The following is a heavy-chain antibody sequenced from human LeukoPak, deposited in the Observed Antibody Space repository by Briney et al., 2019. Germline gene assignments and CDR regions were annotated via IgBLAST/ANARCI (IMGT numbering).Heavy chain of an antibody. CDR3: ARLPPAATSFDI. D-gene: IGHD2-2*01. CDR2: IYISGRT. V-gene: IGHV4-61*09. CDR1: GGSISRGSYY. J-gene: IGHJ3*02. Sequence: SSETLSLTCTVSGGSISRGSYYWSWIRQPAGKGLEWIGHIYISGRTNHNPSLKSRVTISLDTSKNQFSLKLSSVTAADTAVYYCARLPPAATSFDIWGQGTVVIVSS.